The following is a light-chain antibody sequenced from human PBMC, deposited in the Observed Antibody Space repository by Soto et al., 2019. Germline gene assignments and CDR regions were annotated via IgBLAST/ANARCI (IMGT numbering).Light chain of an antibody. J-gene: IGKJ2*01. CDR1: QSVLYSSNNKNY. CDR2: WAS. CDR3: QQYYGPPYT. Sequence: DIVMTHSPDSLAVSLGERATINCKSSQSVLYSSNNKNYLTWYQQKPGQPPKLLIYWASNRESGVPDRFSGSGSETDFTLTITSLRAEDVALYYCQQYYGPPYTFGQGTTLEI. V-gene: IGKV4-1*01.